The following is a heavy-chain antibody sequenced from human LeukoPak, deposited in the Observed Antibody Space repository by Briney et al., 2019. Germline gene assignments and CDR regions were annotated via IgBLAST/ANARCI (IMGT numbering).Heavy chain of an antibody. V-gene: IGHV4-59*01. J-gene: IGHJ5*02. CDR3: ARSSYSGSYPGWFDP. D-gene: IGHD1-26*01. CDR1: DGSISSYY. CDR2: IYYSGST. Sequence: SETLSLTCTVSDGSISSYYWSWIRQPPGKGLEWIGYIYYSGSTNYNPSLKSRVTISVDTSKDQFSLKLSSVTAADTAVYYCARSSYSGSYPGWFDPWGQGTLVTVSS.